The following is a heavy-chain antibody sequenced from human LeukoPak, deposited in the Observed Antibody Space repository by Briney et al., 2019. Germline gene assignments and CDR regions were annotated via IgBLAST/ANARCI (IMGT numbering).Heavy chain of an antibody. V-gene: IGHV3-30*04. CDR1: GFTFSSYA. CDR2: ISYDGSNK. D-gene: IGHD4-23*01. J-gene: IGHJ3*02. Sequence: GGSLRLSCAASGFTFSSYAMHWVRQAPGKGLEWVAVISYDGSNKYYADSVKGRFTISRDNSKNTLYLQMNSLRAEDTAVYYCARDGYGGGDAFDIWGQGTMVTVSS. CDR3: ARDGYGGGDAFDI.